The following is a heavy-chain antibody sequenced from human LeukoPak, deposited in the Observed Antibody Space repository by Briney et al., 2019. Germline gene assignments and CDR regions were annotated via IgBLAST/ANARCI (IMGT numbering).Heavy chain of an antibody. V-gene: IGHV1-69*13. CDR3: ARDLYGDDDY. CDR2: IIPIFGTA. J-gene: IGHJ4*02. CDR1: GGTFTSYA. D-gene: IGHD4-17*01. Sequence: SVKVSFKASGGTFTSYAICWVRQAPGQGLEWMGGIIPIFGTANYQQKFQGRVTITADESRRTAYMELSSLRSEDTAVYYCARDLYGDDDYWGQGTLVTVSS.